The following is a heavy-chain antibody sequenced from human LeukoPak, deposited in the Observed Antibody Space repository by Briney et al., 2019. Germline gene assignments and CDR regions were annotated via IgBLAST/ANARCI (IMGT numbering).Heavy chain of an antibody. CDR2: INPNSGGT. Sequence: GSVKVSCKASGYTFTGYYMHWVRQAPGQGLEWMGWINPNSGGTNYAQKFQGRVTMTRDTSISTAYMELSRLRSDDTAVYYCAKDRCSNGIGCLYYYMDVWGKGTTVTMSS. D-gene: IGHD2-8*01. CDR3: AKDRCSNGIGCLYYYMDV. J-gene: IGHJ6*03. V-gene: IGHV1-2*02. CDR1: GYTFTGYY.